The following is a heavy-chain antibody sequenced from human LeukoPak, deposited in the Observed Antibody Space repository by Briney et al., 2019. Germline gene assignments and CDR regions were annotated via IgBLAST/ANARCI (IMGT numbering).Heavy chain of an antibody. J-gene: IGHJ4*02. V-gene: IGHV4-59*01. D-gene: IGHD3-22*01. CDR2: IYYSGST. CDR1: GGSISSYY. CDR3: ARGPRGLYDSSGDFDY. Sequence: SETLSLTCTVSGGSISSYYWSWIRQPPGKGLEWIGYIYYSGSTNYNPSLKSRGTISVDTSKNQFSLKVNSVTAADTAVYYCARGPRGLYDSSGDFDYWGQGTRVTVSS.